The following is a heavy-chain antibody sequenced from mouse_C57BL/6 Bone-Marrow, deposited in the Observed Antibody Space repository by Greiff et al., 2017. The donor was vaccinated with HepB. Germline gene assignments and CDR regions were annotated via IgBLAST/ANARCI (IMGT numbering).Heavy chain of an antibody. J-gene: IGHJ3*01. V-gene: IGHV1-72*01. CDR3: ARSGWFAY. CDR1: GYTFTSYW. Sequence: PPLAELLTPVASVPLSCKASGYTFTSYWMPWVKPRPGRGLEWIGRIDPNSGGTKYNEKFKSKATLTVDKPSSTAYMQLSSLTSEDSAVYYCARSGWFAYWGQGTLVTVSA. CDR2: IDPNSGGT.